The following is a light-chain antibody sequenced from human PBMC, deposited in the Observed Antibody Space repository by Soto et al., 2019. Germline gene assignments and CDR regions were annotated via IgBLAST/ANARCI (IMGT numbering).Light chain of an antibody. V-gene: IGKV1-39*01. CDR2: AAS. CDR1: QSISSY. J-gene: IGKJ5*01. Sequence: DIQMTQSPSSLSASVGDRVTITCRASQSISSYLNWYQQKPGKAPKLLIYAASSLQSGVPSRFSGSGSGTDFTLTISSLQPEDFATYFCQQANSFPITFGQGGRLEIK. CDR3: QQANSFPIT.